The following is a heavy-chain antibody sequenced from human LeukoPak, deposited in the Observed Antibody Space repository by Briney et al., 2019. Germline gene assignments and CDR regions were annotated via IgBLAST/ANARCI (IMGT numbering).Heavy chain of an antibody. V-gene: IGHV3-53*01. D-gene: IGHD3-16*02. CDR1: GFTVSDNY. J-gene: IGHJ4*02. CDR3: ANWGNYRDTWVDY. Sequence: WGSLRLSCAASGFTVSDNYTSWVRQAPGKGLEWVSVIYSGGSTYYADSVKGRFTISRDNSKNTLYLQMNSLRAEDTAVYYCANWGNYRDTWVDYWGQGTMVTVSS. CDR2: IYSGGST.